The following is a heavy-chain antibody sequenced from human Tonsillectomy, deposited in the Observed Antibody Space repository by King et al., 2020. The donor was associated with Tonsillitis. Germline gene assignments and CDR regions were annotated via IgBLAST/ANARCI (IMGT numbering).Heavy chain of an antibody. J-gene: IGHJ6*03. CDR3: AKGSYYGLGSYYYMDV. CDR1: GYTFTTYD. D-gene: IGHD3-10*01. Sequence: VQLVESGAEVKKPGASVKVSCKASGYTFTTYDINWVRQATGQGLEWMGWMNPNSGNTGYAQKFQGRVTMTRNTSISTAYMELSSLRSEDTAVYYCAKGSYYGLGSYYYMDVWGKGTTVTVSS. V-gene: IGHV1-8*01. CDR2: MNPNSGNT.